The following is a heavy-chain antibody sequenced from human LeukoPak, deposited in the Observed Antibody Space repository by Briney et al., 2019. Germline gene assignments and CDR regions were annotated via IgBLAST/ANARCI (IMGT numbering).Heavy chain of an antibody. CDR1: EFTFSDYY. Sequence: PGGSLRLSCAASEFTFSDYYMSWIRQAPGKGLERVSSICSSGSIIYYADSVKGRFTISRDNAKNSLYLQMDSLRAEDTAVYYCARARFGSSFEDYWGQGTLVIVSS. V-gene: IGHV3-11*01. CDR2: ICSSGSII. D-gene: IGHD6-6*01. CDR3: ARARFGSSFEDY. J-gene: IGHJ4*02.